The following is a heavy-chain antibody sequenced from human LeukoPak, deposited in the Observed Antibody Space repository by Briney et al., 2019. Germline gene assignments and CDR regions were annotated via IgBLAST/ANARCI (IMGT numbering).Heavy chain of an antibody. CDR1: GFTLSSYG. Sequence: GGSLRLSCAASGFTLSSYGMHWVRQAPGKGLEWVAVISYDGSNKYYADSVKGRFTISRDNSKNTLYLQMNSLRAEDTAVYYCAKLIGYYDSSGYTPFDYWGQGTLVTVSS. D-gene: IGHD3-22*01. J-gene: IGHJ4*02. CDR2: ISYDGSNK. CDR3: AKLIGYYDSSGYTPFDY. V-gene: IGHV3-30*18.